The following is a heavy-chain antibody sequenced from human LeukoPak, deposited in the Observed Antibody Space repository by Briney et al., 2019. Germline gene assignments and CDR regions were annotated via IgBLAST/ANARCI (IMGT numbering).Heavy chain of an antibody. D-gene: IGHD5-12*01. J-gene: IGHJ4*02. Sequence: GGSLRLSCAASGFTFSSYGMHWVRQAPGKGLEWVAVISYDGSNKYYADSVKGRFTISRDDSKNTLYLQMNSLKTEDTAVYYCTTDRPSGYDSPDYWGQGTLVTVSS. CDR3: TTDRPSGYDSPDY. V-gene: IGHV3-30*03. CDR2: ISYDGSNK. CDR1: GFTFSSYG.